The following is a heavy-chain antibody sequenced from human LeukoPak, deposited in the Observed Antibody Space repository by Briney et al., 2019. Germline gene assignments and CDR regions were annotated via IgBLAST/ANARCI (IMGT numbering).Heavy chain of an antibody. CDR1: GITFSSYG. CDR2: ISSTGGTT. D-gene: IGHD2-15*01. J-gene: IGHJ6*03. V-gene: IGHV3-23*01. Sequence: GGSLRLSCAASGITFSSYGMSWVRQAPGKGLEWVSSISSTGGTTYYADSVKGRFTISRDNSKNTLYLQMNSLRAEDTAIYYCAKNGDRGAYCSGGSCYPYYYYSMDVWGKGTTVTISS. CDR3: AKNGDRGAYCSGGSCYPYYYYSMDV.